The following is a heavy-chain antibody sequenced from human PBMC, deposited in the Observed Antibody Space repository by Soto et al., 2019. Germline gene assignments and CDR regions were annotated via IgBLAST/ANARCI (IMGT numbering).Heavy chain of an antibody. Sequence: SETLSLTCTVSGGSVSSGSYYWSWIRQPPGKGLEWIGYIYYSGSTNYNPSLKSRVTISVDTSKNQFSLKLSSVTAADTAVYYGARGDLKNYNWFDPWGQGTLVT. CDR3: ARGDLKNYNWFDP. V-gene: IGHV4-61*01. CDR1: GGSVSSGSYY. J-gene: IGHJ5*02. CDR2: IYYSGST.